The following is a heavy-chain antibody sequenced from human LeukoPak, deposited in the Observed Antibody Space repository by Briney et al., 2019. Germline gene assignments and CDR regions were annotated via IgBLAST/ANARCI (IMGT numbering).Heavy chain of an antibody. D-gene: IGHD3-9*01. CDR1: GFTFNTLN. CDR2: ITSGGDYI. Sequence: GGSLRLSCAASGFTFNTLNMNWVRQAPGKGLEWVSSITSGGDYIYYADSVKGRFTTSRDNAKNSLSLQLNSLRVEDTAVYYCARGHYDVLAASYKWTLDYWGQGTLVTVSS. J-gene: IGHJ4*02. V-gene: IGHV3-21*01. CDR3: ARGHYDVLAASYKWTLDY.